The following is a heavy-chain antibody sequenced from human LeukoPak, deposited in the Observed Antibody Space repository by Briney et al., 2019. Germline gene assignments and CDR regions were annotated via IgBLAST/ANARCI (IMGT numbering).Heavy chain of an antibody. Sequence: SGTLSLTCGVSGGSISGTNWRSWVRQPPGQGLEWIGEISLAGQTNYNPSLNGRVTMSLDKSSNQLSLHLTSVTAADTATYFCSRESGPFCPFGYWGQGALVIVSS. J-gene: IGHJ4*02. CDR2: ISLAGQT. CDR1: GGSISGTNW. V-gene: IGHV4-4*02. D-gene: IGHD1-26*01. CDR3: SRESGPFCPFGY.